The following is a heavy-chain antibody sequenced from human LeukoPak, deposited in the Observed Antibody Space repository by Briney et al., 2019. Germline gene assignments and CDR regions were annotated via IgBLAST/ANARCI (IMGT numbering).Heavy chain of an antibody. D-gene: IGHD3-10*01. V-gene: IGHV4-39*01. J-gene: IGHJ6*03. CDR1: GGSLSSSSYY. Sequence: SETLSLTCTVSGGSLSSSSYYWGWIRQPPGKGLEWIGSIYYSGSTYYNPSLKSRVTISVDTSKNQFSLKLSSVTAADTAVYYCARRAGQYYYYYYYMDVWGKGTTVTVSS. CDR3: ARRAGQYYYYYYYMDV. CDR2: IYYSGST.